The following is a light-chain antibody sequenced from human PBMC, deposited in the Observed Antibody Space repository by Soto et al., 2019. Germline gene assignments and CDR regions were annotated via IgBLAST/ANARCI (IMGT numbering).Light chain of an antibody. CDR1: QSVRSSY. V-gene: IGKV3-20*01. CDR3: QQYHSYWK. Sequence: EIVLTQSPGTLSLSPGERATLSCRASQSVRSSYLAWYQQNAGQAPRLLIYGESSRATGIPDRFSGSGSGTDFTLNISSLQPDDFATYYCQQYHSYWKFGQGTKRDIK. CDR2: GES. J-gene: IGKJ1*01.